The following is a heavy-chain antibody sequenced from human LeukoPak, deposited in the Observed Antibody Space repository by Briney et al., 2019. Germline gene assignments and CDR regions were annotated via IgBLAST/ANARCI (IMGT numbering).Heavy chain of an antibody. Sequence: GGSLRLSCAASGFTVSSNYMNWVRQAPGKGLEWVSSISSSSSYIYYADSVKGRFTISRDNAKNSLYLQMNSLRAEDTAVYYCARGHGSGWYVSGYWGQGTLVTVSS. CDR1: GFTVSSNY. CDR3: ARGHGSGWYVSGY. CDR2: ISSSSSYI. J-gene: IGHJ4*02. D-gene: IGHD6-19*01. V-gene: IGHV3-21*01.